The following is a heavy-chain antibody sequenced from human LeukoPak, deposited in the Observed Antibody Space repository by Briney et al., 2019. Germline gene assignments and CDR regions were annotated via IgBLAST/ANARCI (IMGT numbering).Heavy chain of an antibody. J-gene: IGHJ4*02. CDR2: INHSGST. CDR1: GGSFSGYF. V-gene: IGHV4-34*01. Sequence: PSETLSLTCAVYGGSFSGYFCSWLRQPPGKGLEWIGEINHSGSTNYNPSLKSRVTISVATSKNQFSLRLSSVTAADTAVYYCARHDPYSSSSRSYYFDYWGQGTLVTVSS. D-gene: IGHD6-6*01. CDR3: ARHDPYSSSSRSYYFDY.